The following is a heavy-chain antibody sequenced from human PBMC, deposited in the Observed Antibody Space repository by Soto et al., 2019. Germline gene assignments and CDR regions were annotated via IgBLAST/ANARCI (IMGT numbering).Heavy chain of an antibody. J-gene: IGHJ6*02. D-gene: IGHD2-2*01. CDR2: ISGSGGST. Sequence: GGSLRLSCAASGFPFSSYAMSWVRQAPGKGLEWVSAISGSGGSTYYADSVKGRFTISRDNSKNTLYLQMNSLRAEDTAVYYCAKWSSMDYYYGMDVWGQGTTVTVSS. CDR1: GFPFSSYA. CDR3: AKWSSMDYYYGMDV. V-gene: IGHV3-23*01.